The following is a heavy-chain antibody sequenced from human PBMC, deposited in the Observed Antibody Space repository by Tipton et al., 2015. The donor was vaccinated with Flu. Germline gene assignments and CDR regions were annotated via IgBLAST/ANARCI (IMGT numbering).Heavy chain of an antibody. V-gene: IGHV1-18*04. D-gene: IGHD6-13*01. Sequence: QVQLVQSGAEVKKPGASVKVSCKASGYTFTGYYMHWVRQAPGQGLEWMGWISAYNGNTNYAQKLQGRVTMTTDTSTSTAYMELRSRRSDDAAVYYCARSSSSGLYCYYMDGWGKGTTVTVSS. CDR1: GYTFTGYY. CDR3: ARSSSSGLYCYYMDG. J-gene: IGHJ6*03. CDR2: ISAYNGNT.